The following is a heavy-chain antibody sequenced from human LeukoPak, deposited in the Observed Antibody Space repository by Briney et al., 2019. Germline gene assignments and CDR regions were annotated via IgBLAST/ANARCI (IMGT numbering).Heavy chain of an antibody. CDR2: ISAYYGNT. CDR3: ARLGGESRSYFDY. J-gene: IGHJ4*02. V-gene: IGHV1-18*01. CDR1: GFTFNKSR. Sequence: GASVKISCKSSGFTFNKSRITLVRQAPGQGLEWMGWISAYYGNTYYVETLGGRVAMTRDTSTSTTYMELRSLTADDTAVYYCARLGGESRSYFDYWGQGTRVTVS. D-gene: IGHD4-17*01.